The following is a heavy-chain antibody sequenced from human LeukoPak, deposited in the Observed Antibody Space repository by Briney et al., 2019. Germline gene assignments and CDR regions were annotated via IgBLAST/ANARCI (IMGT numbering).Heavy chain of an antibody. D-gene: IGHD5-24*01. CDR1: GFTFSSYG. J-gene: IGHJ4*02. CDR2: IRYDGSNK. V-gene: IGHV3-30*02. CDR3: ASRRDGYSYYFDY. Sequence: GGSLRLSCAASGFTFSSYGMHWVRQVPGKGLEGVAFIRYDGSNKYYADSVKGRFTISRDNSKNTLYLQMNSLRAEDTAVYYCASRRDGYSYYFDYWGQGTLVTVSS.